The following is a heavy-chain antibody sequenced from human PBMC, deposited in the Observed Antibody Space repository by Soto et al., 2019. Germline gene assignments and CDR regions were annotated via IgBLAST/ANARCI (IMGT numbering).Heavy chain of an antibody. CDR3: ARGITRVRGVIIIPSYMDV. Sequence: SETLSLTCTVSGGSISSYYWSWIRQPPGKGLEWIGYIYYSGSTNYNPSLKSRVTISVDTSKNQFSLKLSSVPAADTAVYYCARGITRVRGVIIIPSYMDVWGKGTTVTVAS. CDR2: IYYSGST. V-gene: IGHV4-59*01. CDR1: GGSISSYY. J-gene: IGHJ6*03. D-gene: IGHD3-10*01.